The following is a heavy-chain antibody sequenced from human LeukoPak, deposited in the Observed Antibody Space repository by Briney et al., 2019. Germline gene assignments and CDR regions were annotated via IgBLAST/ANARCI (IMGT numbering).Heavy chain of an antibody. CDR2: IYYSGST. CDR3: ARVCGSCYYNWYFDL. V-gene: IGHV4-59*01. Sequence: PSETLSLTCTVSGGSISSYYWSWIRQPPGKGLEWIGYIYYSGSTNYNPSLKSRVTISVDTSKNQFSLKLSSVTAADTAVYYCARVCGSCYYNWYFDLWGRGTLVTVSS. J-gene: IGHJ2*01. CDR1: GGSISSYY. D-gene: IGHD2-15*01.